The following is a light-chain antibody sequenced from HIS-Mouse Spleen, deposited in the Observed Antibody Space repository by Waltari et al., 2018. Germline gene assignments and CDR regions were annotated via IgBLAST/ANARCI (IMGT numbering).Light chain of an antibody. CDR3: QKYKSAPWT. CDR1: QGIINY. V-gene: IGKV1-27*01. J-gene: IGKJ1*01. Sequence: DIQMTQSPSSLSASVGDIVTITGRASQGIINYLAWYQQKPGKVPKLLIYAASTLQAGVTARCSGRESGTAFTLTISSLQPEDVATYYSQKYKSAPWTFGQGTKVEIK. CDR2: AAS.